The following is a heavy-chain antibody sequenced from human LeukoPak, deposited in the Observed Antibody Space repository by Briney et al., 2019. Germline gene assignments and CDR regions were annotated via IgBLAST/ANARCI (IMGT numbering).Heavy chain of an antibody. CDR2: ISGSGGST. CDR1: GFTFSSYA. D-gene: IGHD3-22*01. J-gene: IGHJ4*02. V-gene: IGHV3-23*01. CDR3: AKDIGYYYDSSGYCRY. Sequence: GGSLRPSCAASGFTFSSYAMSWVRQAPGKGLEWVSAISGSGGSTYYADSVKGRFTISRDNSKNTLYLQMNSLRAEDTAVYYCAKDIGYYYDSSGYCRYWGQGTLVTVSS.